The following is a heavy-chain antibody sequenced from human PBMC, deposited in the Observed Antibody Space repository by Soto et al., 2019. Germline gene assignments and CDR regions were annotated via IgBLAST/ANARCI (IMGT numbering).Heavy chain of an antibody. D-gene: IGHD5-18*01. CDR1: GYTISIND. J-gene: IGHJ5*02. CDR2: MNPGSGDT. V-gene: IGHV1-8*02. Sequence: APVKGSWKTAGYTISINDVSWVRQATGQGLEWMGWMNPGSGDTGYAQKFQGRVTMTRDISIATAYMELNSLTSEDTAIYYCARMESFGSLNWFDPWGQGTLVTVSS. CDR3: ARMESFGSLNWFDP.